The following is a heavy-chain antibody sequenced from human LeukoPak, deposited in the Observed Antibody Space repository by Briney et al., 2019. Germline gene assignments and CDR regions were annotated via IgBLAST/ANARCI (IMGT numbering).Heavy chain of an antibody. J-gene: IGHJ4*02. CDR1: GYTFTSYG. CDR3: AGGMGKYYYDSSGYYGL. Sequence: SVKVSCKASGYTFTSYGISWVRQAPGQGLEWMGRIIPILGIANYAQKFQGRVTITADKSTSTAYMELSSLRSEDTAVYYCAGGMGKYYYDSSGYYGLWGQGTLVTVSS. V-gene: IGHV1-69*04. CDR2: IIPILGIA. D-gene: IGHD3-22*01.